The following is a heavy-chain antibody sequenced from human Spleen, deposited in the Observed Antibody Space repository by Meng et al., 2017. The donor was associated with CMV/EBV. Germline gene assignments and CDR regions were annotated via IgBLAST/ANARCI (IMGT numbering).Heavy chain of an antibody. CDR3: TRARYYYDTNAYYSGF. CDR1: GFTFSSYW. V-gene: IGHV3-7*03. CDR2: IKQDGSEK. J-gene: IGHJ4*02. D-gene: IGHD3-22*01. Sequence: GESLKISCAASGFTFSSYWMSWVRQAPGKGLEWVANIKQDGSEKYYVDSVKGRFTISRDNAKNSLYLQMNSLRADDTAIYYCTRARYYYDTNAYYSGFWGQGTLVTVSS.